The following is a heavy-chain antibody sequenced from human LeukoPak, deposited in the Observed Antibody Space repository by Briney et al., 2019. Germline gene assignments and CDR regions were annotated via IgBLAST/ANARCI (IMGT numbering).Heavy chain of an antibody. CDR1: GHTLTELS. CDR2: FDPEDGET. V-gene: IGHV1-24*01. Sequence: GASVKVSSKVSGHTLTELSMHWVRQAPGKGLEWMGGFDPEDGETIYAQKFQGRVTMTEDTSTDTAYMELSSLRSEDTAVYYCATGGSGDSYGYPFYYYGMDVWGQGTTVTVSS. J-gene: IGHJ6*02. D-gene: IGHD5-18*01. CDR3: ATGGSGDSYGYPFYYYGMDV.